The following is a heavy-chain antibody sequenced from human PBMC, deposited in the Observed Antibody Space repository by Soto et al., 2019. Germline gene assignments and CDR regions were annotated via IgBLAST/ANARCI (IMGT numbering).Heavy chain of an antibody. J-gene: IGHJ4*02. CDR1: GFTFSNYL. D-gene: IGHD6-25*01. V-gene: IGHV3-7*01. Sequence: EVQLVESGGGLVQPGGSLRLSCAASGFTFSNYLMSWVRQAPGKGLEWVANIKQDGSEKYYVASVNGRFTISRDNAKNPLYLQMNSLRADDTAVYYCAREKRANGYFDYWGQGTLVTVSS. CDR3: AREKRANGYFDY. CDR2: IKQDGSEK.